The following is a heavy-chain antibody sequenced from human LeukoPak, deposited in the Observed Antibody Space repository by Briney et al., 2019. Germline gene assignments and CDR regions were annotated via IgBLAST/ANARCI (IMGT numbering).Heavy chain of an antibody. Sequence: PGGSLRLSCAASGFTLSSYAMSWVRQAPGKGLEWVSAISGSGGSTYYADSVKGRFTISRDNSKNTLYLQMNSLRAEDTAVYYCAKDRDSGYDLSAWGQGTLVTVSS. CDR3: AKDRDSGYDLSA. CDR2: ISGSGGST. V-gene: IGHV3-23*01. CDR1: GFTLSSYA. J-gene: IGHJ4*02. D-gene: IGHD5-12*01.